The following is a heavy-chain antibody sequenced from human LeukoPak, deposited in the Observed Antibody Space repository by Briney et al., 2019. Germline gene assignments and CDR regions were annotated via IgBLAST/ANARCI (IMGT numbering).Heavy chain of an antibody. V-gene: IGHV3-23*01. CDR2: TSGSGGRT. Sequence: PGGSLRLSCAASGFTFNTYAMSWVRQAPGKGLEWVSTTSGSGGRTYYPDSVKSRFTISRDNSKNTLYLQMNSLRAEDTAVYYCAKDNGGGLVITPIDYWGQGTLVTVSS. CDR1: GFTFNTYA. CDR3: AKDNGGGLVITPIDY. D-gene: IGHD3/OR15-3a*01. J-gene: IGHJ4*02.